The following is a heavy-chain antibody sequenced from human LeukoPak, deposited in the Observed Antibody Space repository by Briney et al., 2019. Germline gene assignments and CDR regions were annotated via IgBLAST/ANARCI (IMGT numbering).Heavy chain of an antibody. V-gene: IGHV3-15*01. D-gene: IGHD1-26*01. CDR3: TSLPGRN. CDR1: GFTFSNAY. CDR2: IKTNPDDGTA. J-gene: IGHJ4*02. Sequence: GGSLRLSCAASGFTFSNAYMSWVRQAPGKGLEWVGRIKTNPDDGTADYAAPVKGRFTISRDDSKNTLYLQMNSLKTEDTAVYYCTSLPGRNWGQGTLVTVSS.